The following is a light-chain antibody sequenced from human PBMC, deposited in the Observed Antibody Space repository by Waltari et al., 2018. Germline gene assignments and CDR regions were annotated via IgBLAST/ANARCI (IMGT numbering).Light chain of an antibody. V-gene: IGKV3-15*01. Sequence: IVITQSPATLSVSPGERATLSCRASQSVGSNFAWYQQKPGQAPSLLIFDASTRATDIPARFSGSGSGTEFTLTISSVQSEDFAIYFCQQYDKWTLYTFGQGTKLEIK. CDR1: QSVGSN. CDR2: DAS. J-gene: IGKJ2*01. CDR3: QQYDKWTLYT.